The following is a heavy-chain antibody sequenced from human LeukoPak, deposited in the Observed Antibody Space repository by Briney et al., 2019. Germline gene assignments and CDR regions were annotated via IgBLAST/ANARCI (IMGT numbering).Heavy chain of an antibody. CDR1: GGSFSGYY. D-gene: IGHD4-17*01. CDR3: ARGLSPSGYGDYGATDC. J-gene: IGHJ4*02. Sequence: ESSETLSLTCAVYGGSFSGYYWSWIRQPPGKGLEWIGEINHSGSTNYNPSLKSRVTISVDTSKNQFSLKLSSVTAADTAVYYCARGLSPSGYGDYGATDCWGQGTLVTVSS. V-gene: IGHV4-34*01. CDR2: INHSGST.